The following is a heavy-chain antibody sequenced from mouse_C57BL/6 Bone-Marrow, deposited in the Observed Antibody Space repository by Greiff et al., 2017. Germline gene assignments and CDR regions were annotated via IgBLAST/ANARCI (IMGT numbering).Heavy chain of an antibody. CDR3: ARLEFDGSSGDWYFDV. Sequence: VKLQESGPELVKPGASVKLSCKASGYTFTSYDINWVKQRPGQGLEWLGWISPRDGSTKYNEKFKGKATLTVDTSSSTAYMGLHSLTSEDSAVYFCARLEFDGSSGDWYFDVWGTGTTVTVSS. V-gene: IGHV1-85*01. CDR2: ISPRDGST. D-gene: IGHD1-1*01. CDR1: GYTFTSYD. J-gene: IGHJ1*03.